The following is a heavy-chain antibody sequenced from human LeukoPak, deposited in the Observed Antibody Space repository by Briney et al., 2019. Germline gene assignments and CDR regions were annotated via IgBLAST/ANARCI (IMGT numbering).Heavy chain of an antibody. D-gene: IGHD3-16*01. CDR1: GGTFSSYA. CDR2: MNPNSGNT. Sequence: GASVKVSCKASGGTFSSYAISWVRQATGQGLEWMGWMNPNSGNTGYAQKFQGRVTMTRNTSISTAYMELSSLRSEDTAVYYCARGRGSQLGGGFDPWGQGTLVTVSS. CDR3: ARGRGSQLGGGFDP. V-gene: IGHV1-8*02. J-gene: IGHJ5*02.